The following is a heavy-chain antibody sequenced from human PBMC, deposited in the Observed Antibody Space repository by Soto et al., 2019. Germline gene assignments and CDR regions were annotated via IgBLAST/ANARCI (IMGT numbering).Heavy chain of an antibody. D-gene: IGHD2-21*01. CDR2: ISGDGKAT. Sequence: EVHLLESGGDLVQPGGSLRLSCVASGFYFSAYALAWVRQAPGKGLECISGISGDGKATHYAESVRGRFTISRDNSKNTVYLRMDSLRAEDTALYYCAKGVTSCCYPGFDSWGQGTLVTVSS. V-gene: IGHV3-23*01. CDR3: AKGVTSCCYPGFDS. CDR1: GFYFSAYA. J-gene: IGHJ4*02.